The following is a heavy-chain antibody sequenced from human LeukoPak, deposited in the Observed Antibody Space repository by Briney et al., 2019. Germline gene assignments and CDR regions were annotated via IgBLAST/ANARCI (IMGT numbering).Heavy chain of an antibody. V-gene: IGHV4-34*01. CDR2: INHSGST. CDR1: GGSFSGYY. CDR3: ARFNYVGWFDP. J-gene: IGHJ5*02. D-gene: IGHD4-11*01. Sequence: PSETLSLTCAVYGGSFSGYYWSWIRQPPGKGLEWIGEINHSGSTNYNPSLKSRVTISVDTSKNQFSLKLSSVTAADTAVYYCARFNYVGWFDPWGQGTLVTVSS.